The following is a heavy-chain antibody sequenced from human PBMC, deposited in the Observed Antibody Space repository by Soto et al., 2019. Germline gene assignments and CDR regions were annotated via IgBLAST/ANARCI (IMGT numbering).Heavy chain of an antibody. V-gene: IGHV4-59*01. CDR3: PRGDFGELLWYCFDP. CDR2: IYYSGST. J-gene: IGHJ5*02. CDR1: GFYISSYY. D-gene: IGHD3-10*01. Sequence: ASETKSLTNTFSGFYISSYYLILIRQQQGKGLEWIGYIYYSGSTNYNPSLKSRVTISVDTSKNQFSLKLSSVTAADTAVYYCPRGDFGELLWYCFDPWGQGTLVTVSS.